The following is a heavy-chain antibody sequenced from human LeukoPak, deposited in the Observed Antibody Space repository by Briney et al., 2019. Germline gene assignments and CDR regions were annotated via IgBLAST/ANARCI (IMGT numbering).Heavy chain of an antibody. CDR2: INPNSGGT. J-gene: IGHJ4*02. CDR3: ARGGPGGYSSSWGGIF. Sequence: WASVKVSCKASGYTFTGYYMHWVRQAPGQGLEWMGWINPNSGGTNYAQKFQGRVTMTRDTSISTAYMELSRLRSDDTAVYYCARGGPGGYSSSWGGIFWGQGTLVTVSS. CDR1: GYTFTGYY. V-gene: IGHV1-2*02. D-gene: IGHD6-6*01.